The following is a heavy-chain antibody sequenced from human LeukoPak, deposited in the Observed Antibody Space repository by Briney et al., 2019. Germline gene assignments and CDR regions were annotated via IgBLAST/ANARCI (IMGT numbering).Heavy chain of an antibody. CDR2: INHSGSS. Sequence: SETLSLTCAVCGGSFCGYYWSWIRQPPGKGLQWIGEINHSGSSNYNPSLKSRVTISVDTSKNQFSLKLSSVTAADTAVYYCARGPPRTTSYYYDSSGYYHYFDYWGQGTLVTVSS. J-gene: IGHJ4*02. CDR3: ARGPPRTTSYYYDSSGYYHYFDY. V-gene: IGHV4-34*01. D-gene: IGHD3-22*01. CDR1: GGSFCGYY.